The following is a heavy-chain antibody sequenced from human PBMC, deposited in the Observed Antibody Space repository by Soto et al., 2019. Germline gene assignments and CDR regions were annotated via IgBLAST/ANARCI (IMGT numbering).Heavy chain of an antibody. D-gene: IGHD2-8*02. CDR2: IYYSGST. CDR1: GGSISSGGYY. J-gene: IGHJ5*02. CDR3: ARDVLHDPHGFDP. Sequence: SETLSLTCTVSGGSISSGGYYWSWIRQHPGKGLEWIGYIYYSGSTYYNPSLKSRVTISVDTSKNQFSLKLSSVTAADTAVYFCARDVLHDPHGFDPWSQGTLVTVSS. V-gene: IGHV4-31*03.